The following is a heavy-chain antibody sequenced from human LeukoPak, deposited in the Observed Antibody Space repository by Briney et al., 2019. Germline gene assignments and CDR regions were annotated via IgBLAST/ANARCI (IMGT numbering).Heavy chain of an antibody. CDR3: ARGDSGWSFDY. CDR2: IYYTGST. CDR1: GGSLSSYY. D-gene: IGHD6-19*01. Sequence: SETLSLTCTVSGGSLSSYYWSWIRQPPGKGLEWIGFIYYTGSTNYNPSLKSRVTMSVDTSKNQFSLKLSSVTAADTAVYYCARGDSGWSFDYWGQGTLVTVSS. J-gene: IGHJ4*02. V-gene: IGHV4-59*01.